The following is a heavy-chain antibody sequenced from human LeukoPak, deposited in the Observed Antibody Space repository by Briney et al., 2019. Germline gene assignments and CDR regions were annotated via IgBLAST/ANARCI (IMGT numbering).Heavy chain of an antibody. J-gene: IGHJ4*02. CDR3: ARAHSSGYRHCGY. Sequence: SETLSLTCAVYGGTFSGYYWTWIRQPPGKGLEWIGEINHSGSTNYNPSLKSRVTISVDTSKNQFSLNLTSVTAADTAVYYWARAHSSGYRHCGYWGQGTLVTVSS. CDR1: GGTFSGYY. D-gene: IGHD6-13*01. V-gene: IGHV4-34*01. CDR2: INHSGST.